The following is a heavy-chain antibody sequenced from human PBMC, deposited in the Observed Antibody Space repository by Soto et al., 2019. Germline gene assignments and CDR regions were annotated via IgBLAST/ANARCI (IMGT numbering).Heavy chain of an antibody. CDR3: AREVVAATPVFYYYYGMDV. CDR2: IYYSGST. J-gene: IGHJ6*02. Sequence: SETLSLTCTVSGGSVSSGSYYWSWIRQPPGKGLEWIGYIYYSGSTNYNPSLKSRVTISVDTSKNQFSLKLSSVTAADTAVYYCAREVVAATPVFYYYYGMDVWGQGTTVTSP. V-gene: IGHV4-61*01. D-gene: IGHD2-15*01. CDR1: GGSVSSGSYY.